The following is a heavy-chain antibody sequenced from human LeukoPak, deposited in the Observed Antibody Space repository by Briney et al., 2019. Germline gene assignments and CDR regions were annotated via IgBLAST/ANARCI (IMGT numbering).Heavy chain of an antibody. J-gene: IGHJ5*02. Sequence: SETLSLTCTVSGGSISSYYWSWIRQPAGKGLEWIGRIYTSGSTNYNPSLKSRVTMSVDTSKNQFSLKLSSVTAADTAVYYCAKTPFIVMVISPTPFDPRGQGTLVTVSS. D-gene: IGHD3-22*01. CDR1: GGSISSYY. CDR3: AKTPFIVMVISPTPFDP. CDR2: IYTSGST. V-gene: IGHV4-4*07.